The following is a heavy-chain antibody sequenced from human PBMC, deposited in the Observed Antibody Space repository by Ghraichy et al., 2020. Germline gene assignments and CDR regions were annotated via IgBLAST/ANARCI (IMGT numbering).Heavy chain of an antibody. J-gene: IGHJ4*02. CDR1: GITFVNAW. Sequence: GGSLRLSCAASGITFVNAWMSWGRQAPGKGLEWVGHIKSKTDGGTTDYAAPVKGRFTISRDDSKNTLYLQMNSLKIEDTGVYYCTTAAGHYPDYWGQGTLVTVSS. CDR2: IKSKTDGGTT. D-gene: IGHD3-22*01. CDR3: TTAAGHYPDY. V-gene: IGHV3-15*01.